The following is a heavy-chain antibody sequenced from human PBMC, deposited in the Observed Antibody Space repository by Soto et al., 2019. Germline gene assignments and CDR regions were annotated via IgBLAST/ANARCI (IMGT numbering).Heavy chain of an antibody. Sequence: QVPLVESGGGVVQPGRSLRLSCAASGFTFSSYGMHWVRQAPGKGLEWVAVISYDGSNKYYADSVKGRFTISRDNSKNTLYLQMNSLRAEDTAVYYCAKEPSSAWSWAINWFDPWGQGTLVTVSS. CDR2: ISYDGSNK. V-gene: IGHV3-30*18. D-gene: IGHD6-19*01. CDR3: AKEPSSAWSWAINWFDP. CDR1: GFTFSSYG. J-gene: IGHJ5*02.